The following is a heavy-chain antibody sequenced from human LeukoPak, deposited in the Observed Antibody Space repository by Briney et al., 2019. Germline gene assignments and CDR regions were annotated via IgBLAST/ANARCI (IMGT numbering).Heavy chain of an antibody. CDR1: GGSISSSSYY. V-gene: IGHV4-39*07. CDR2: IYYSGST. CDR3: ARVVSGSYPDY. D-gene: IGHD1-26*01. J-gene: IGHJ4*02. Sequence: SETLSLTCTVSGGSISSSSYYWGWIRQPPGKGLEWIGSIYYSGSTYYNPSLKSRVTISVDTSKNQFSLKLSSVTAADTAVYYCARVVSGSYPDYWGQGTLVTVSS.